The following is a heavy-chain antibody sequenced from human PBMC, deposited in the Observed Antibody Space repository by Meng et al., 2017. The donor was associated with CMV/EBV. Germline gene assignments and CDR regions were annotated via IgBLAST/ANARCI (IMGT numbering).Heavy chain of an antibody. CDR3: ARGTLSGSSPAVFDY. Sequence: SVKVSCKASGGTFSSYAISWVRQAPGQGLEWMGGIIPIFGTANYAQKFQGRVTITTDESTSTAYIELSSLRSEDTAVYYCARGTLSGSSPAVFDYWGQGTLVTVSS. J-gene: IGHJ4*02. V-gene: IGHV1-69*05. CDR2: IIPIFGTA. CDR1: GGTFSSYA. D-gene: IGHD1-26*01.